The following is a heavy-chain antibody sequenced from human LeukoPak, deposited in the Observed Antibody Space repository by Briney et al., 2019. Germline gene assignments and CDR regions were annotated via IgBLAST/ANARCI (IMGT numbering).Heavy chain of an antibody. CDR3: AKCGTDYYDSSGLTNFQH. CDR1: GFTFSSNY. D-gene: IGHD3-22*01. Sequence: GGSLRLSCAASGFTFSSNYMSWVRQAPGKGLEWVSIIYSGGSTYYADSVKGRFTISRDNSKNTLYLQMNSLRAEDTAVYYCAKCGTDYYDSSGLTNFQHWGQGTLVTVSS. V-gene: IGHV3-53*01. CDR2: IYSGGST. J-gene: IGHJ1*01.